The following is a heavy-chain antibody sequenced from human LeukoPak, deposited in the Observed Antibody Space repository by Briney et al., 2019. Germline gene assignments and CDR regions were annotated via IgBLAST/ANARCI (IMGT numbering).Heavy chain of an antibody. CDR3: AKTEMATTIRDAFDI. V-gene: IGHV3-23*01. CDR1: GFTLNSYV. Sequence: GGSLRLSCAASGFTLNSYVMNWVRQAPGKGLEWVSVISGSGGSTNYADSVKGRFTISRDNSKNTLYLQMNSLRAEDTAVYYCAKTEMATTIRDAFDIWGQGTMVTVSS. CDR2: ISGSGGST. J-gene: IGHJ3*02. D-gene: IGHD5-24*01.